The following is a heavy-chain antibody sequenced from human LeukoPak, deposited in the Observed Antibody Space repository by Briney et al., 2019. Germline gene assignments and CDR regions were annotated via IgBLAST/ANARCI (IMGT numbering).Heavy chain of an antibody. D-gene: IGHD3-10*01. CDR1: GVSISSSKW. Sequence: SETLSLTCAVSGVSISSSKWGSGGRQAPGEGVGWIGEIYDSGSTNYNPSLKSRVTISVDKSKNQFSLQLSSVTAADTAVYYCARDRADLSSPLDYWGQGTLVTVSS. V-gene: IGHV4-4*02. CDR3: ARDRADLSSPLDY. CDR2: IYDSGST. J-gene: IGHJ4*02.